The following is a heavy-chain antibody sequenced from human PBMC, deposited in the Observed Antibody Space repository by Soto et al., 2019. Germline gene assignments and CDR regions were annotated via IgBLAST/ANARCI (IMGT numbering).Heavy chain of an antibody. J-gene: IGHJ5*01. V-gene: IGHV4-30-4*01. CDR3: ARGRYCLTGRCFPNWFDS. D-gene: IGHD2-15*01. Sequence: SETLSLTCSVSGDSIATVDYFWAWIRQPPGQALEYIGYIYKSTTTYYNPSFESRVAISLDTSKSQFSLTVTSVTAADNAVYFCARGRYCLTGRCFPNWFDSWGQGTLVT. CDR2: IYKSTTT. CDR1: GDSIATVDYF.